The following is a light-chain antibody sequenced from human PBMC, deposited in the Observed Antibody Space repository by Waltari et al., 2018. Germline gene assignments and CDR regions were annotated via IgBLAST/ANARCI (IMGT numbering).Light chain of an antibody. CDR1: LSVGIN. Sequence: EIVMTQSPGTLSVSPGERATISCRTSLSVGINLAWYQQKPGQAPRLLISGASTRATVIPARFSGSGSGTEFTLTISSLQSEDFAIYYCQQYSNWPRTFGQGTKVEIK. CDR3: QQYSNWPRT. J-gene: IGKJ1*01. CDR2: GAS. V-gene: IGKV3D-15*01.